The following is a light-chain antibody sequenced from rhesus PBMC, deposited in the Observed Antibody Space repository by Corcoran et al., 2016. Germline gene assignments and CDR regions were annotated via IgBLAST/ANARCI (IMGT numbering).Light chain of an antibody. CDR2: EVN. Sequence: QPAPTQSPSVSGSPGQSVTISCTGTNSDIGGYDRVSWYQQHPGKAPKLLIFEVNKRPSGVSDRFSGSKSANTASLIISGLQAEDEADYFCSSYSRITTYVFGSGTRLTVL. V-gene: IGLV2-13*03. CDR1: NSDIGGYDR. CDR3: SSYSRITTYV. J-gene: IGLJ1*01.